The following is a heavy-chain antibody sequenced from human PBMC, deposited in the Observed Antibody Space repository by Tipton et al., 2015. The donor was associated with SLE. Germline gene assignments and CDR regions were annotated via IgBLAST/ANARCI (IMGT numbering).Heavy chain of an antibody. CDR3: ARVEAYYYYGMDV. V-gene: IGHV4-34*01. D-gene: IGHD5-24*01. Sequence: TLSLTCAVYGGSFSPYSWSWIRQAPGKGLEWIGEINYIGDTNYNPSLKSRVTISVDTSKNQFSLKLTSVTAADTAVYYCARVEAYYYYGMDVWGQGTTVTVSS. CDR2: INYIGDT. J-gene: IGHJ6*02. CDR1: GGSFSPYS.